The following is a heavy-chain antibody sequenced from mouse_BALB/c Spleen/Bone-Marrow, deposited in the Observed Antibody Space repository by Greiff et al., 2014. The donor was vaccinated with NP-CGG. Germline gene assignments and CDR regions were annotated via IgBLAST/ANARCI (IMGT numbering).Heavy chain of an antibody. CDR2: INPYNDGT. V-gene: IGHV1-14*01. J-gene: IGHJ3*01. D-gene: IGHD2-2*01. CDR1: GYTFTNYA. CDR3: ARVYYGYDGTSSWFAY. Sequence: EVKLMESGPELVKPGASVKMSCKASGYTFTNYAMHWVKQKPGQGLEWIGYINPYNDGTKYNEKFKGKATLTSDKSSSTAYMDLSSLTSEDSAVYYCARVYYGYDGTSSWFAYWGQGTLVTVSA.